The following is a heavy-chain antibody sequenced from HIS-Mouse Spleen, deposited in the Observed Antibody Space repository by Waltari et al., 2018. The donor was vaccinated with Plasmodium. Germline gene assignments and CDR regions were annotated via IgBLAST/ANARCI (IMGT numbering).Heavy chain of an antibody. Sequence: GGVVQPGRSLRLSCAASGFTFSSYDMHWVRQAPGKGLEWVAVIWYAGSNKYYADSVKGRFTISRDNSKNTLYLQMNSLRAEDTAVYYCAKDRLTGYWYFDLWGRGTLVTVSS. CDR2: IWYAGSNK. V-gene: IGHV3-33*03. J-gene: IGHJ2*01. D-gene: IGHD7-27*01. CDR3: AKDRLTGYWYFDL. CDR1: GFTFSSYD.